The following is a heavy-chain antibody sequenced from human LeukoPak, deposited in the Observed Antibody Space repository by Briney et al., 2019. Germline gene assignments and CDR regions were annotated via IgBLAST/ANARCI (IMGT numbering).Heavy chain of an antibody. Sequence: PSETLSLTCAVYGGSFSGYYWSWIRQPPGKGLEWIGEINHSGSTNYNPSLKSRVTISVDTSKNQFSLKLSSVTAADTAVYYCARGHSSSWYSLCYFDYWGQGTLVTVSS. CDR2: INHSGST. CDR3: ARGHSSSWYSLCYFDY. J-gene: IGHJ4*02. D-gene: IGHD6-13*01. CDR1: GGSFSGYY. V-gene: IGHV4-34*01.